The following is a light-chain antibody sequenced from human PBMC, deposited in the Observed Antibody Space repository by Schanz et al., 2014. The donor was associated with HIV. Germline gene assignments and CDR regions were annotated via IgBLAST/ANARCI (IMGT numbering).Light chain of an antibody. J-gene: IGKJ1*01. CDR1: QSVSSTY. CDR2: GAS. Sequence: EVVLTQSPGSLSLSPGERATLSCRASQSVSSTYLAWYQQNPGQAPRLLIYGASTRATGIPDRFSGSGSGTDFTLTISSLEPEDFAVYYCQQCSSWPGTFGQGTKVEIK. V-gene: IGKV3-11*01. CDR3: QQCSSWPGT.